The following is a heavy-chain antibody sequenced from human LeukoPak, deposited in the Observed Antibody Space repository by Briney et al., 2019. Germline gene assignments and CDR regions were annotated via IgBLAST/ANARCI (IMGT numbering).Heavy chain of an antibody. CDR1: GNIFTNYH. CDR3: AKEAPLSYRFEY. D-gene: IGHD2-8*01. J-gene: IGHJ4*02. V-gene: IGHV1-46*01. Sequence: GASVKVSCKASGNIFTNYHIHWVRLAPGRGLEWMGPVYTDGGTITNTRSFQHGRVTMTRDVSTRTVYMELSSLSSEDTAVYYCAKEAPLSYRFEYWGQEILVTVSS. CDR2: VYTDGGTI.